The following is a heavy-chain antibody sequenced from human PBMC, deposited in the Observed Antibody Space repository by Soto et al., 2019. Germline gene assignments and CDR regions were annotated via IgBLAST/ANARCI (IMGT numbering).Heavy chain of an antibody. CDR2: ISAYNGNT. V-gene: IGHV1-18*01. J-gene: IGHJ6*02. CDR1: GYTFTSYG. D-gene: IGHD2-2*01. Sequence: ASVKVSCKASGYTFTSYGISWVRQAPGQGLEWMGWISAYNGNTNYAQKPQGRVTMTTDTSTSTAYIELRSLRSDDTAVYYCARGVIVVVPAAIHYYYYGMDVWGQGTTVTVSS. CDR3: ARGVIVVVPAAIHYYYYGMDV.